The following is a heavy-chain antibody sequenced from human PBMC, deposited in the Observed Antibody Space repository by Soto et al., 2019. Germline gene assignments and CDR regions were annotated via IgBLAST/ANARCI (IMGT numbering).Heavy chain of an antibody. V-gene: IGHV4-31*03. Sequence: QVQLQESGPGLVKPSQTLSLTCTVSGGSISSGGYYWSWIRQHPGKGLEWIGYIYYSGSTYYNPSLTRRVTISVDTSKSQYSLKLSSVNAADTAEYYCARELRSGYDSWWFDPWGQGTLVTVSS. CDR2: IYYSGST. CDR3: ARELRSGYDSWWFDP. J-gene: IGHJ5*02. CDR1: GGSISSGGYY. D-gene: IGHD5-12*01.